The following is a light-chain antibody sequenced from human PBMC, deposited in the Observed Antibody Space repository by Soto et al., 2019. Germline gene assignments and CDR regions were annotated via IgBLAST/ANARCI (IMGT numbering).Light chain of an antibody. CDR1: ESISSY. CDR3: QQRSKWPLT. CDR2: DAS. J-gene: IGKJ4*01. V-gene: IGKV3-11*01. Sequence: EIVLTQSPATLSLSPGERATLSCRASESISSYLDWYQQRPGKAPSLLIYDASNRATGIPARFSGSGSGTDFTLTIDNLEPEDFAVYYCQQRSKWPLTFGGGTKVEI.